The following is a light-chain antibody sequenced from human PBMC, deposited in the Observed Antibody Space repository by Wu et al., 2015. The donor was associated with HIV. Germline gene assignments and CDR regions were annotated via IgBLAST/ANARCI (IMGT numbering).Light chain of an antibody. CDR2: GAS. V-gene: IGKV3-15*01. CDR1: QSVSSN. Sequence: EIVMTQSPATLSVSPGERATLSCRASQSVSSNLAWYQQKPGQAPRLLIYGASTRATDIPARFSGSGSGTEFTLTISSLEPEDFALYYCQQHSNWPRTFGQGTKVEIK. J-gene: IGKJ1*01. CDR3: QQHSNWPRT.